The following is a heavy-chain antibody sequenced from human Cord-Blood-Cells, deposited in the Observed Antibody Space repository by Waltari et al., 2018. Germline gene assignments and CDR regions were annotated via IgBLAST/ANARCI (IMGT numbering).Heavy chain of an antibody. CDR3: ARGDCSSTSCYSHFDY. CDR2: INAGNGNT. D-gene: IGHD2-2*02. CDR1: GYTFTSYA. V-gene: IGHV1-3*01. J-gene: IGHJ4*02. Sequence: QVQLVQSGAEVKKPGASVKVSCKASGYTFTSYAMHWVRQAPGQRLEWMGWINAGNGNTKYSQKFQGRVTITRDTSASTAYMELSSLRSEDTALYYCARGDCSSTSCYSHFDYWGQGTLVTVSS.